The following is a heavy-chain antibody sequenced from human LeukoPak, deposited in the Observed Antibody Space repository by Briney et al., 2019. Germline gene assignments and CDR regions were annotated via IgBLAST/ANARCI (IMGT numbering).Heavy chain of an antibody. CDR3: ARDYVGDNWFDP. V-gene: IGHV1-2*02. J-gene: IGHJ5*02. CDR1: GYTFTDYY. Sequence: VASVTVSCKASGYTFTDYYMHWVRQAPGQGLEWMGWISPNSGGTNYAQKFQGRVTMTRDTSISTAYMELSRLRSDDTAVYYCARDYVGDNWFDPWGQGTLVTVSS. CDR2: ISPNSGGT. D-gene: IGHD3-16*01.